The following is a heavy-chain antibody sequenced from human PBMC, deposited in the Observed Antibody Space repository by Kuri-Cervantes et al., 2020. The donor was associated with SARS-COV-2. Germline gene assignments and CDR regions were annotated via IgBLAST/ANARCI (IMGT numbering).Heavy chain of an antibody. CDR3: AREDSYCGGDCSTGAFDI. J-gene: IGHJ3*02. V-gene: IGHV3-33*01. CDR1: GFTFSSYG. Sequence: GGSLRLSCAASGFTFSSYGMHWGRQAPGTGLEGVAVIWYDGSNKYYADSVKGRFPISRDNSKNKLYLQMNSLRAEDTAVYYCAREDSYCGGDCSTGAFDIWGQGTMVTVSS. D-gene: IGHD2-21*02. CDR2: IWYDGSNK.